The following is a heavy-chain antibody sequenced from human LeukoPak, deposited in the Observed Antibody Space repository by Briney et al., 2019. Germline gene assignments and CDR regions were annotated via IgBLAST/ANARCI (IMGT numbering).Heavy chain of an antibody. V-gene: IGHV4-4*07. CDR2: IYTSGST. D-gene: IGHD1-26*01. Sequence: SETLSLTCTVSGGSISSYYWSWIRQPAGKGLEWIGRIYTSGSTNYNPSLKSRVTISVDTSKNQFSLKLSSVTAADTAVYYCARGTWELLSGGSIDYWGQGTLVTVSS. J-gene: IGHJ4*02. CDR3: ARGTWELLSGGSIDY. CDR1: GGSISSYY.